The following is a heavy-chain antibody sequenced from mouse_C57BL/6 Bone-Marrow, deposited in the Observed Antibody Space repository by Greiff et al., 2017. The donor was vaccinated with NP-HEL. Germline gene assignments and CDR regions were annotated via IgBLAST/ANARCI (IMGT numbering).Heavy chain of an antibody. J-gene: IGHJ2*01. D-gene: IGHD1-1*01. Sequence: QVQLQQSGAELAKPGASVKLSCKASGYTFTSYWMHWVKQRPGQGLEWIGYINPSSGYTKSNQKFKDTATLTAGKSGSTACMQLSRLTYVDSAVYYCARGESPYYYGSSYRFDYWGQGPTLTVSS. CDR3: ARGESPYYYGSSYRFDY. V-gene: IGHV1-7*01. CDR1: GYTFTSYW. CDR2: INPSSGYT.